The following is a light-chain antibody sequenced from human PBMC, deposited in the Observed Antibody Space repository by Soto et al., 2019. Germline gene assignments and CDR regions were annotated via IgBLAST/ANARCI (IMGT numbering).Light chain of an antibody. V-gene: IGLV2-23*02. Sequence: QSALTQPASVSGSPGQSITISCTGSSSDVGSYNFVSWYQQHPGKAPKLNIYEVSERPSGVSHRFSGSKSGSTASLTISGLQAEDEADYYCCSYAGRSTLIFGGGTKLTVL. CDR3: CSYAGRSTLI. J-gene: IGLJ2*01. CDR2: EVS. CDR1: SSDVGSYNF.